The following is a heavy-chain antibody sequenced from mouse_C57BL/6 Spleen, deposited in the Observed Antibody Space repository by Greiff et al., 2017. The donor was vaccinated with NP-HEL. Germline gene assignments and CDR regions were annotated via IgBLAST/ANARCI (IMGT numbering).Heavy chain of an antibody. CDR1: GYAFTNYL. CDR3: ARERDGYYFDY. CDR2: INPGSGGT. Sequence: QVQLKQSGAELVRPGTSVKVSCKASGYAFTNYLIEWVKQRPGQGLEWIGVINPGSGGTNYNEKFKGKETLTADKSSSTAYMQLSSLTSEDSAVYFCARERDGYYFDYWGQGTTLTVSS. V-gene: IGHV1-54*01. J-gene: IGHJ2*01. D-gene: IGHD2-3*01.